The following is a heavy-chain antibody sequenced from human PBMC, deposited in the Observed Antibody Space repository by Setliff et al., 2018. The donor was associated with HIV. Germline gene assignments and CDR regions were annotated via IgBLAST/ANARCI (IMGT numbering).Heavy chain of an antibody. CDR2: LYPSGST. CDR3: ARVFPPIRGAPFGVPPGVFDI. J-gene: IGHJ3*02. V-gene: IGHV4-4*07. CDR1: GGSMSPYY. D-gene: IGHD2-8*01. Sequence: KTSETLSLTCSVSGGSMSPYYWSWIRQPAGKGLEWIGRLYPSGSTIYNPSLRSRVTLSVDTSKNQFSLKLSSVTAADTAVYYCARVFPPIRGAPFGVPPGVFDIWGQGSMVT.